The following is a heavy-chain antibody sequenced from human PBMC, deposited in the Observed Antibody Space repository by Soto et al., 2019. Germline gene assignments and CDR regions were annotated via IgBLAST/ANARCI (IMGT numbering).Heavy chain of an antibody. CDR2: IYTSASI. D-gene: IGHD6-19*01. J-gene: IGHJ6*02. Sequence: SETLSLTCSASGADINTYSWTWIRQPAGKGLEWIGRIYTSASINYNPSLRGRVTLSVDTSTNQVSLKLASVTAADTAVYYCARDREAGYNFYYGMDVWGQGTTVTVSS. CDR3: ARDREAGYNFYYGMDV. CDR1: GADINTYS. V-gene: IGHV4-4*07.